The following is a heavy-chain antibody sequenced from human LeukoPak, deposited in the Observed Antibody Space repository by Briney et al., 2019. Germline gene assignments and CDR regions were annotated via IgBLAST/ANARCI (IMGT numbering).Heavy chain of an antibody. Sequence: SETLSLTCTVSGGSISSYSWSWIRQPAGKGLEWIGRIYTSGSTNYSPSLKSQVTMSVDTSKNQFSLKLSSVTAADTAVYYCASSYSGSHPIFDYWGQGTLVTVSS. CDR2: IYTSGST. J-gene: IGHJ4*02. CDR1: GGSISSYS. D-gene: IGHD1-26*01. V-gene: IGHV4-4*07. CDR3: ASSYSGSHPIFDY.